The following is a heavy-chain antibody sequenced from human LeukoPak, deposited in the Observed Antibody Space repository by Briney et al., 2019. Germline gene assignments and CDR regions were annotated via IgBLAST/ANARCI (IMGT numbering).Heavy chain of an antibody. CDR2: ISSSGSTI. CDR1: GFTFSSYE. V-gene: IGHV3-48*03. J-gene: IGHJ3*02. CDR3: ARPLDSSGTFDI. Sequence: GGSLRLSCAASGFTFSSYEMNWVRQAPGKGLEWVSYISSSGSTIYYADSVKGRFTISRDNAKNSLYLQMNSLRAEDTAVYYCARPLDSSGTFDIWGQGTMVTVSS. D-gene: IGHD3-22*01.